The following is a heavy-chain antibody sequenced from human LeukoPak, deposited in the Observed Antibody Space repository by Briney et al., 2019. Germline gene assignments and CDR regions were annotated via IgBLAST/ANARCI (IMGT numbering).Heavy chain of an antibody. CDR3: GRSRRINASLYYYMDV. Sequence: GSLRLSCAASGFTFSNYGKHWGRQAPGEGLEGGSSIRSTGDSTFYADSVKGRFTISRDNSKNTVYLLMNSLRTEDTAVYYCGRSRRINASLYYYMDVWGKGTTVTVSS. CDR2: IRSTGDST. J-gene: IGHJ6*03. V-gene: IGHV3-23*01. D-gene: IGHD2-15*01. CDR1: GFTFSNYG.